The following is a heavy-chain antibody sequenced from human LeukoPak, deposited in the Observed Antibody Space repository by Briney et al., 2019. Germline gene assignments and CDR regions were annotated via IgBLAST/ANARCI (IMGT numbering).Heavy chain of an antibody. Sequence: PGGSLRLSCSASGFTFSSYAMSWVRQAPGMGLEWVSAISGSGDITYYADSVKGRFTISRDNSKNTLYLQMNSLRAEDTAVYYCAKAGLLWFGELFLSPYYFDYWGQGTLVTVSS. V-gene: IGHV3-23*01. J-gene: IGHJ4*02. CDR1: GFTFSSYA. CDR3: AKAGLLWFGELFLSPYYFDY. D-gene: IGHD3-10*01. CDR2: ISGSGDIT.